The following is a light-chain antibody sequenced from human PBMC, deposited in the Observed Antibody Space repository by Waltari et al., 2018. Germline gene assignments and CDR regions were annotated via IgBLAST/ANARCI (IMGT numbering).Light chain of an antibody. CDR3: QSYDTSLSVV. CDR2: GST. J-gene: IGLJ3*02. Sequence: QSVLTQPPSVSGAPGQRVTISCPGSGSNIGAGYDVHWYQQPPRAAPKLLIYGSTSPPLGVPDRFFGSTSGTSASLVIIGLQAEDEGDYYCQSYDTSLSVVFGGGTKLTVL. CDR1: GSNIGAGYD. V-gene: IGLV1-40*01.